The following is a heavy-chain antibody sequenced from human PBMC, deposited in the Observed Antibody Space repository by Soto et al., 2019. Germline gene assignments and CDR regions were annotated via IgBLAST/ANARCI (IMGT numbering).Heavy chain of an antibody. J-gene: IGHJ3*02. V-gene: IGHV3-33*01. D-gene: IGHD2-21*01. Sequence: QVQLVESGGGVVQPGRSLRLSCAASGFTFSSYGMHWVRQAPGKGLEWVAVIWYDGSNKYYADSVKGRFTISRDNSKNTLYLQMNSGRAEDTAVYYCAREYRNGLWLHGAFDIWGQGTMVTVSS. CDR2: IWYDGSNK. CDR3: AREYRNGLWLHGAFDI. CDR1: GFTFSSYG.